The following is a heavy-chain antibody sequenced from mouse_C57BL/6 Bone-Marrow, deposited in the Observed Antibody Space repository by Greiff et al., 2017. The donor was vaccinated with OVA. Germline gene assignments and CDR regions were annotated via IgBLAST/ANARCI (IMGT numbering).Heavy chain of an antibody. D-gene: IGHD2-5*01. CDR3: ARLYSNYVGWFAY. V-gene: IGHV5-6*01. J-gene: IGHJ3*01. CDR2: ISRGGSYT. CDR1: GFTFSSYG. Sequence: EVMLVESGGDLVKPGGSLKLSCAASGFTFSSYGMSWVRQTPDKRLEWVATISRGGSYTYYPASVKGRFTISRDNAKNTLYLQMSSLKSEDTAMYYCARLYSNYVGWFAYWGQGTLVTVSA.